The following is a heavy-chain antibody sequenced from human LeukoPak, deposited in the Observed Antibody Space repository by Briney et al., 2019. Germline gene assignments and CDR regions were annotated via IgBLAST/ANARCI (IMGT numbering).Heavy chain of an antibody. J-gene: IGHJ6*02. CDR2: ISGSGGST. CDR3: AKWICSGGSCYSGHYYYYGMDV. V-gene: IGHV3-23*01. CDR1: GFTFSSYA. D-gene: IGHD2-15*01. Sequence: PGGSLRLSCAASGFTFSSYAMSWVRQAPGKGLEWASAISGSGGSTYYADSVKGRFTISRDNSKNTLYLQMNSLRAEDTAVYYCAKWICSGGSCYSGHYYYYGMDVWGQGTTVTVSS.